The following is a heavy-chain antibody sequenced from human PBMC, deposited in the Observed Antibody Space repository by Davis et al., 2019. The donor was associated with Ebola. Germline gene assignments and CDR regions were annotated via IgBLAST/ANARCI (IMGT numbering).Heavy chain of an antibody. Sequence: MPSETLSLTCTVSGDSITGYYWNWIRQSPGKGLEWIGYIFYSGTTNYNPSLKSRVTISVDTSKNQFSLKLSSVTAADTAVYYCARGPRDYYDSSGLDYWGQGTLVTVSS. V-gene: IGHV4-59*01. J-gene: IGHJ4*02. D-gene: IGHD3-22*01. CDR3: ARGPRDYYDSSGLDY. CDR2: IFYSGTT. CDR1: GDSITGYY.